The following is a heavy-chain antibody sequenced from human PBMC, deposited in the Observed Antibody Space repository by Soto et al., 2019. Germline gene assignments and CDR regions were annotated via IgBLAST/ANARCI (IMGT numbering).Heavy chain of an antibody. Sequence: ASVKVSCKASGYTFTSYSISWVRQAPGQGLEWMGWISAYNGNTNYAQKLQGRVTMTTDTSTSPGYMELRGVRSDEKYVYSCVRDVWELLSGLDYWGQGTLVTVSS. CDR1: GYTFTSYS. J-gene: IGHJ4*02. CDR2: ISAYNGNT. D-gene: IGHD1-26*01. CDR3: VRDVWELLSGLDY. V-gene: IGHV1-18*04.